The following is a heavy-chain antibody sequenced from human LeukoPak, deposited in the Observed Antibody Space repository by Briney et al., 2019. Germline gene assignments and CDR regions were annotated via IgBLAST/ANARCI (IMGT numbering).Heavy chain of an antibody. D-gene: IGHD2-2*01. CDR3: ARGGGLHRYCSSTSCFDT. CDR1: GYTFTSYP. V-gene: IGHV7-4-1*02. CDR2: INTNTGTP. J-gene: IGHJ5*02. Sequence: EASVKVSCKASGYTFTSYPMNWVRQAPGQGLEWMGWINTNTGTPTYARAFTGRFVFSLDTSVSTAYLLISSLKAEDTAVYYCARGGGLHRYCSSTSCFDTWGRGTLVTVSS.